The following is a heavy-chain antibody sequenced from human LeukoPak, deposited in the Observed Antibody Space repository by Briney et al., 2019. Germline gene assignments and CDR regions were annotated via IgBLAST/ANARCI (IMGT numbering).Heavy chain of an antibody. J-gene: IGHJ4*02. D-gene: IGHD1-26*01. CDR1: GFTFSLYS. CDR3: ARGGHDGTYYLSY. V-gene: IGHV3-21*01. Sequence: GGSLRLSCAASGFTFSLYSITWVRQTPGGGLEWVSSISSSGSYIYYADSVKGRFTVSRDNAKNSLSLKMNSLRAEDTAVYYCARGGHDGTYYLSYWGQGTLVTVPS. CDR2: ISSSGSYI.